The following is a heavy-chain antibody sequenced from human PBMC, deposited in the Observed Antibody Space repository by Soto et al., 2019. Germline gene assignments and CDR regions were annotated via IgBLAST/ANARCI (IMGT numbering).Heavy chain of an antibody. CDR3: AREWCSNTGCAGVDY. CDR1: GYTFTDYG. Sequence: ASVKVSCKASGYTFTDYGISWVRQAPGQGFEWMGWITAYNSNTKYAQKFLGRVTMTTDTSTSTVYMDLRSLTSDDTAVYYCAREWCSNTGCAGVDYWGQGTLVTVSS. CDR2: ITAYNSNT. D-gene: IGHD2-2*01. J-gene: IGHJ4*02. V-gene: IGHV1-18*01.